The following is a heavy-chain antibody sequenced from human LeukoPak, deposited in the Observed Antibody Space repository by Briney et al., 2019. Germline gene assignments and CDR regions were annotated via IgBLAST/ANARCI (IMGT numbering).Heavy chain of an antibody. CDR2: IYPGDSDT. CDR3: ARLRGYNYGYEDY. D-gene: IGHD5-18*01. Sequence: GESLKISCTGSGYTFTSYWIAWVRQMPGKGLEWMGIIYPGDSDTRYSPSFQGQVTISADKSISTAYLQWSSLKASDTAMYYCARLRGYNYGYEDYWGQGTLVTVSS. J-gene: IGHJ4*02. CDR1: GYTFTSYW. V-gene: IGHV5-51*03.